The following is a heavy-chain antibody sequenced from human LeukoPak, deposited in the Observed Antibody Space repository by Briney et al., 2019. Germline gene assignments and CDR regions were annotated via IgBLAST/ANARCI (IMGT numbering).Heavy chain of an antibody. CDR2: INPNSGGT. D-gene: IGHD2-8*02. V-gene: IGHV1-2*02. CDR3: ARVGGVTYYIPPYFDY. Sequence: ASVKVSCKASGYTFTGYYMHWVRQAPGQGLEWMGWINPNSGGTNYAQKFQGRVTMTRDTSISTAYMELSRLRSDDTAVYYCARVGGVTYYIPPYFDYWGQGTLVTVSS. CDR1: GYTFTGYY. J-gene: IGHJ4*02.